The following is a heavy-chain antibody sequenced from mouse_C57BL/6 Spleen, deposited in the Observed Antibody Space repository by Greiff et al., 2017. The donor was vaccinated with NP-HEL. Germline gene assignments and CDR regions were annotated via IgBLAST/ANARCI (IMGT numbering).Heavy chain of an antibody. D-gene: IGHD2-1*01. V-gene: IGHV1-69*01. J-gene: IGHJ1*03. Sequence: QVQLQQPGAELVMPGASVQLSCKASGYTFTSYWMHWVKQRPGQGLEWIGEIDPSDSYTIYNQKFKGKSTLTVDKSSSTAYMQLSSLESEDSAVYYCARSLLVSGYFDVWGTGTTVTVSS. CDR1: GYTFTSYW. CDR3: ARSLLVSGYFDV. CDR2: IDPSDSYT.